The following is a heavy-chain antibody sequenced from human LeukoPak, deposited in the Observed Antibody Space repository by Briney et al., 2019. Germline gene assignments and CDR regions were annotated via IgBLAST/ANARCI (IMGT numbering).Heavy chain of an antibody. CDR3: ARVAVAASGIYYYYYMDV. CDR1: GFTFSSYA. J-gene: IGHJ6*03. V-gene: IGHV3-64*01. Sequence: GGSLRLSCAASGFTFSSYAMHWVRQAPGKGLEYVSAISSNGGSTYYAHSVKGRFTISRDNSKNTLYLQMGSLRAEDMAVYYCARVAVAASGIYYYYYMDVWGKGTTVTVSS. CDR2: ISSNGGST. D-gene: IGHD6-19*01.